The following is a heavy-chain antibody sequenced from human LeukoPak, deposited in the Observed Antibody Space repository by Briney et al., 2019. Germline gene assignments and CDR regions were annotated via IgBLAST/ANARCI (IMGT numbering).Heavy chain of an antibody. CDR3: ATEMAVVTLFQH. Sequence: ASVKVSRKASGYTFTSYYMHWVRQAPGQGLEWMGIINPSGGSTSYAQKFQGRVTMTRDTSTSTVYMELSSLRSEDTAVYYCATEMAVVTLFQHWGQGTLVTVSS. V-gene: IGHV1-46*01. D-gene: IGHD4-23*01. CDR1: GYTFTSYY. CDR2: INPSGGST. J-gene: IGHJ1*01.